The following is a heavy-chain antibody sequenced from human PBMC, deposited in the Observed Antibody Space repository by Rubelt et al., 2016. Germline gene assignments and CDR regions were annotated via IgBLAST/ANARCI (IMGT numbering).Heavy chain of an antibody. J-gene: IGHJ6*02. V-gene: IGHV3-30*19. D-gene: IGHD3-10*01. CDR3: VRDRYASASGGMDV. CDR1: GFTFDASG. Sequence: CAGSGFTFDASGMHWVRQAPGKALEWVAIISFDGSLKHYADYVKGRFTISRDNSKNTLYLEISRLRAEDTAVYYCVRDRYASASGGMDVWGQGTTVTVSS. CDR2: ISFDGSLK.